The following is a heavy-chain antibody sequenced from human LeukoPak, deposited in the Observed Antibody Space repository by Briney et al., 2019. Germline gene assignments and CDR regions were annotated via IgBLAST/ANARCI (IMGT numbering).Heavy chain of an antibody. CDR1: GGSISSGSYY. CDR3: ARAPPGAGDFYWYFDL. Sequence: PSETLSLTCTVSGGSISSGSYYWSWIRQPAGKGPEWIGRIYTSGSTNYNPSLKSRVTISVDTSKNQFSLKLSSVTAADTAVYYCARAPPGAGDFYWYFDLWGRGTLVTVSS. J-gene: IGHJ2*01. CDR2: IYTSGST. D-gene: IGHD4-17*01. V-gene: IGHV4-61*02.